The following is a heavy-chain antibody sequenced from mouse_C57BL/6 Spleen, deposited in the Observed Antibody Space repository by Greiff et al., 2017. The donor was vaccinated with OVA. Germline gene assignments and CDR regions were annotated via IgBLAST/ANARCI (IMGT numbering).Heavy chain of an antibody. CDR1: GFTFSDYG. Sequence: EVKLVESGGGLVKPGGSLKLSCAASGFTFSDYGMHWVRQAPEKGLEWVAYISSGSSTIYYADTVKGRFTISGDNAKNTLFLQMTSLRSDDTAMYYCARRRYYCDYWGQGTTLTVSS. V-gene: IGHV5-17*01. D-gene: IGHD1-1*01. CDR2: ISSGSSTI. J-gene: IGHJ2*01. CDR3: ARRRYYCDY.